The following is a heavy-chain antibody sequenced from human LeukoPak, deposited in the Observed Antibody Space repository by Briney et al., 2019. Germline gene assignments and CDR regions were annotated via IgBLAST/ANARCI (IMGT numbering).Heavy chain of an antibody. CDR1: GYTFTAYG. D-gene: IGHD4/OR15-4a*01. CDR3: ASGSSYGGDFDY. CDR2: ISPYNGNT. Sequence: ASVKVSCKASGYTFTAYGISWVRQAPGQGLEWMGWISPYNGNTIYAQNLQGRVTMTTDTSTSTAYMELRSLRSDDTAVYYCASGSSYGGDFDYWGQGTLVTVSS. V-gene: IGHV1-18*01. J-gene: IGHJ4*02.